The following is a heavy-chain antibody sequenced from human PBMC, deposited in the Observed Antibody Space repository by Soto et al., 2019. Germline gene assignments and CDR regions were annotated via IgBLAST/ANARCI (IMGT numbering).Heavy chain of an antibody. CDR3: AKDVPDP. CDR1: GFSVSSSH. J-gene: IGHJ5*02. CDR2: IYSGGST. D-gene: IGHD2-15*01. V-gene: IGHV3-53*01. Sequence: GGSLRLSCAASGFSVSSSHMNWVRQAPGKGPEWVSVIYSGGSTYYAVSVKGRFTISRDNSKNTVYLQMNSLRAEDTAVYYCAKDVPDPWGQGTLVTVSS.